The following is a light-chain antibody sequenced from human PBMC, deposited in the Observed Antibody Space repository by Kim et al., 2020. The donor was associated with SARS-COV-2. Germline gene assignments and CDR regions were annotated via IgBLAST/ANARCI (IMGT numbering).Light chain of an antibody. J-gene: IGKJ4*01. CDR3: RKYNTALET. CDR1: QGIRNY. V-gene: IGKV1-27*01. CDR2: DAS. Sequence: DIQMTQSPSSLSASVGDRVTITCRASQGIRNYLAWYQQKPGKVPKVLIYDASTLHSGVPSRFSRSGSGTDFTLTISSLQPEDVATYYCRKYNTALETFGGGTKVDIK.